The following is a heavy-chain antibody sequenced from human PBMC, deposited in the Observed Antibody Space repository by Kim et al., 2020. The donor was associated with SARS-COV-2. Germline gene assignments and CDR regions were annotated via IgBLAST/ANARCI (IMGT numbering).Heavy chain of an antibody. D-gene: IGHD1-26*01. V-gene: IGHV3-23*01. J-gene: IGHJ4*02. Sequence: NEDSGKGRLTISRSNAKNTLDLHMNSLRAEDTAVYYCAKMLVGASTFDYWGQGALVAVSS. CDR3: AKMLVGASTFDY.